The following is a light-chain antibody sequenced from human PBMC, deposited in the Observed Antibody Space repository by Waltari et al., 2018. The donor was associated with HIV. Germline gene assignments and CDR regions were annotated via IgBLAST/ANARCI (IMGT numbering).Light chain of an antibody. CDR3: SSYTTRSTPDPNWV. CDR2: EVS. J-gene: IGLJ3*02. V-gene: IGLV2-14*01. CDR1: SSDVGGYKY. Sequence: QSALTQPASVSGSPGQSITISCTGTSSDVGGYKYVSWYQRHPGKAPKLMIFEVSNRPSGVSNRFSGSKSVNTASLTISGLQAEDEADYYCSSYTTRSTPDPNWVFGGGTKLTVL.